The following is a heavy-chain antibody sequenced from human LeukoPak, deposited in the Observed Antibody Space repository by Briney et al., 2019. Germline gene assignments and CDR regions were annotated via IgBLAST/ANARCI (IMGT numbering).Heavy chain of an antibody. D-gene: IGHD3-22*01. CDR3: ARDRYYYDSSGYLFDY. Sequence: SETLSLTCTVSGGSISSYYWSWIRQPPGKGLEWIGYIYYSGSTNYNPSLKSRVTISVDTSKNQFSLKLSSVTAADTAVYYCARDRYYYDSSGYLFDYWGQGTLVTVSS. CDR2: IYYSGST. V-gene: IGHV4-59*01. J-gene: IGHJ4*02. CDR1: GGSISSYY.